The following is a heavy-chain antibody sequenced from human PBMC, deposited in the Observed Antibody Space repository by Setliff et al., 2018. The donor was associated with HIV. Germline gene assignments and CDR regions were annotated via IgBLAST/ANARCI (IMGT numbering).Heavy chain of an antibody. J-gene: IGHJ4*02. CDR2: ISAYDGNT. Sequence: SVKVSCKASGYTFASYGITWVRQAPGQGLEWMGWISAYDGNTNYAQKVRERVTLTTDTATNTAFMELKNLTSADTAVYYCARDRVGLWFGELRAFDYWGQGTLVTVSS. D-gene: IGHD3-10*01. CDR1: GYTFASYG. V-gene: IGHV1-18*01. CDR3: ARDRVGLWFGELRAFDY.